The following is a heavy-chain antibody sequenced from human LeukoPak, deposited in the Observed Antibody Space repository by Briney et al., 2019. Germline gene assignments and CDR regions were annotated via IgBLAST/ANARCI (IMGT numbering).Heavy chain of an antibody. Sequence: SETLSLTCSVSGGSITDTTYFWGWIRQPPGKGLEWIGSIYYRGNTYYSPPLKSRVTLFVDTSKNQFSLKLTSVTAADTAIYYCARRNVAAEIDYWGQGTLVTVSS. D-gene: IGHD6-13*01. CDR3: ARRNVAAEIDY. CDR1: GGSITDTTYF. V-gene: IGHV4-39*01. CDR2: IYYRGNT. J-gene: IGHJ4*02.